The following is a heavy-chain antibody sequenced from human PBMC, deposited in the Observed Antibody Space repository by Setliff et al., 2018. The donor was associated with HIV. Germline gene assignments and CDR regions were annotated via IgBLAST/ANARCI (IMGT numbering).Heavy chain of an antibody. Sequence: SETLSLTCTVSGGSISSGSYYWSWIRQPVGKGLEWIGRIYTTGITNYIPSLKSRVTISLDTSKNQFSLKLTSVTAADTAVYYCARGPRPVDVDYYYMDVWGKGTTVTVS. V-gene: IGHV4-61*02. CDR3: ARGPRPVDVDYYYMDV. CDR2: IYTTGIT. J-gene: IGHJ6*03. CDR1: GGSISSGSYY.